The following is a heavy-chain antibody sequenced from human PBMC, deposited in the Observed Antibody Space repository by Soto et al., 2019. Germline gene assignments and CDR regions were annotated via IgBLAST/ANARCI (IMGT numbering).Heavy chain of an antibody. CDR2: INPNSGGT. Sequence: ASVKVSCKASGYTFTGYYMHWVRQAPGQGLEWMGWINPNSGGTNYAQKFQGWVTMTRDTSISTAYMELSRLRSDDTAVYYCARDLHGGNSGGDYWGQGTLVTVSS. CDR3: ARDLHGGNSGGDY. D-gene: IGHD2-21*02. CDR1: GYTFTGYY. V-gene: IGHV1-2*04. J-gene: IGHJ4*02.